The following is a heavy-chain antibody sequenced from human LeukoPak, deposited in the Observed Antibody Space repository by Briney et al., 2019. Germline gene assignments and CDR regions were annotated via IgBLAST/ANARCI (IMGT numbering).Heavy chain of an antibody. V-gene: IGHV5-51*01. CDR2: IYPGDSDT. CDR3: ARLWRGGNQQLVLGY. Sequence: GESLNISCQGSGSIFTSYWIGWVRQLPGKGLEWMGIIYPGDSDTRYSPSFQGQVTVSADKSISTAYLQWSSLKASYTAMYYCARLWRGGNQQLVLGYWGQGTLVTVSS. D-gene: IGHD6-13*01. J-gene: IGHJ4*02. CDR1: GSIFTSYW.